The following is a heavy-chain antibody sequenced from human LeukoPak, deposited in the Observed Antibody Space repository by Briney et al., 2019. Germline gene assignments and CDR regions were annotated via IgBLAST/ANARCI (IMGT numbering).Heavy chain of an antibody. CDR1: GGTFSSCA. CDR3: ARWPRVGYYYGSGAV. D-gene: IGHD3-10*01. J-gene: IGHJ6*04. CDR2: IIPIFGTA. V-gene: IGHV1-69*06. Sequence: EASVKVSCTASGGTFSSCAISWVRQAPGQGLEWMGGIIPIFGTANYAQKFQGRVTITADKSTSTAYMELSSLRSEDTAVYYCARWPRVGYYYGSGAVWGKGTTVTVSS.